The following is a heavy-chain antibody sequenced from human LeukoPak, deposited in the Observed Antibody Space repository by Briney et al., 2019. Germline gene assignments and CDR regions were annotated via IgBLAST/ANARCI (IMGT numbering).Heavy chain of an antibody. CDR1: GFTFSDSW. V-gene: IGHV3-7*01. CDR2: IKQDGSEK. CDR3: SRSLNY. J-gene: IGHJ4*02. Sequence: PGGSLRLSCAASGFTFSDSWMDWVRQAPGKGLEWVANIKQDGSEKYYVDSVKGRFTISRDNAKNSLYLQMNSLRAEDTAEYYCSRSLNYWGQGTLVTVSS.